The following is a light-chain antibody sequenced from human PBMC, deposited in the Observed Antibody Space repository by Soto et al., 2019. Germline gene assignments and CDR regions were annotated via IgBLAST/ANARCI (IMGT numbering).Light chain of an antibody. CDR2: KAS. V-gene: IGKV1-5*03. CDR1: QDISRW. CDR3: QQYNSLSGT. Sequence: DSQMTQSPSTLSASIGDRVTITCRASQDISRWLAWYQQKPGKAPTLLIYKASTLESGVPSRFNGSGSGTEFSLTISSLQPDDFATYYCQQYNSLSGTFGQGTKVEIK. J-gene: IGKJ1*01.